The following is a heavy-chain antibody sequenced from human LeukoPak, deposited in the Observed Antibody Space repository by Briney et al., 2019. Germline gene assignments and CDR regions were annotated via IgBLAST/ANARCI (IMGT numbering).Heavy chain of an antibody. V-gene: IGHV3-7*01. CDR3: ASLATVTSFDY. CDR2: IKQDGSEK. J-gene: IGHJ4*02. D-gene: IGHD4-17*01. Sequence: GGSLRLSCAASGFTFNNYAMNWVRQAPGKGLEWVANIKQDGSEKYYVDSVKGRFTISRDNAKNSLYLQMNSLRAEDTAVYYCASLATVTSFDYWGQGTLVTVSS. CDR1: GFTFNNYA.